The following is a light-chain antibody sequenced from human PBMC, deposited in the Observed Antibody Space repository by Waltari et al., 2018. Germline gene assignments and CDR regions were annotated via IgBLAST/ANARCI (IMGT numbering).Light chain of an antibody. V-gene: IGKV4-1*01. Sequence: DIVMTQSPDSLAVSLGERATINCKSSQSILYYSNNRNYLTWFQQKPGQPPKLLIYWASTRESGVPDRFSGSGSGTDFTLTISSLQAEDVAVYYCQQYYNVPYSFGQGTKVGI. CDR1: QSILYYSNNRNY. CDR3: QQYYNVPYS. J-gene: IGKJ2*03. CDR2: WAS.